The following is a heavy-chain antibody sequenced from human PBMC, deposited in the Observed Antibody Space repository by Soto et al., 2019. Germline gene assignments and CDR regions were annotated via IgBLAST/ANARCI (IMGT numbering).Heavy chain of an antibody. CDR1: GGSISSYY. Sequence: SETLSLTCTVSGGSISSYYWSWIRQPPGKGLEWIGYIYYSGSTNYNPSLKSRVTISVDTSKNQFSLKLSSVTAADTAVYYCAFGSGVDDSSGYYVDYWGQGTLVTVSS. CDR2: IYYSGST. D-gene: IGHD3-22*01. CDR3: AFGSGVDDSSGYYVDY. V-gene: IGHV4-59*01. J-gene: IGHJ4*02.